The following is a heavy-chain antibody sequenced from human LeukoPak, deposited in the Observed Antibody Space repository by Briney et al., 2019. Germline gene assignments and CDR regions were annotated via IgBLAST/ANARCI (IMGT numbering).Heavy chain of an antibody. Sequence: PGGSLRLSCAAAGFTFSSYEMNWLRQAPGKGREWVSFISSSGSTIYYADSVKGRFTVSRDNANNSLYLQMNSVRAEDTAVYYCARGLPSVYYGMDVWGQGTMVTVSS. CDR1: GFTFSSYE. J-gene: IGHJ6*02. CDR2: ISSSGSTI. D-gene: IGHD2-15*01. V-gene: IGHV3-48*03. CDR3: ARGLPSVYYGMDV.